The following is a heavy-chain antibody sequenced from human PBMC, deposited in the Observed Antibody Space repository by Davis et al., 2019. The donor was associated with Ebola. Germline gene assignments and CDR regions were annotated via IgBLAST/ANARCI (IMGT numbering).Heavy chain of an antibody. Sequence: AASVQVSCKASGYTFTGYYMHWVRQAPAQGLEWMGWINPNSGGTNYAQKSQGWVTMTRDTSISTAYMELSRLRSDDTAVYYYARDWSRIAAAGFFDLWGRGTLVTVSS. CDR3: ARDWSRIAAAGFFDL. D-gene: IGHD6-13*01. V-gene: IGHV1-2*04. CDR2: INPNSGGT. CDR1: GYTFTGYY. J-gene: IGHJ2*01.